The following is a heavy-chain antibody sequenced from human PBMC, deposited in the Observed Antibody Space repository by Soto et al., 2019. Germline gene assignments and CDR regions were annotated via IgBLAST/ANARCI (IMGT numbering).Heavy chain of an antibody. V-gene: IGHV5-10-1*01. CDR1: GYSLTSYW. Sequence: PGESLKISCRGSGYSLTSYWISWVRQMPGKGLEWMGRIDPSDSYTNYSPSFQGHVTISADKSISTAYLQWSSLKASDTAMYYCASPQIHSSGWYYYYGMDVWGQGTTVTVSS. CDR3: ASPQIHSSGWYYYYGMDV. J-gene: IGHJ6*02. D-gene: IGHD6-19*01. CDR2: IDPSDSYT.